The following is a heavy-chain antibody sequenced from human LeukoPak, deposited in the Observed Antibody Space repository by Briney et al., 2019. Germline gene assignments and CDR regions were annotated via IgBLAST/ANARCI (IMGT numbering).Heavy chain of an antibody. CDR2: IKQDGSEK. CDR3: ARDFVVVPATHY. CDR1: EFTFSSYW. D-gene: IGHD2-2*01. V-gene: IGHV3-7*01. Sequence: GGSLRLSCAASEFTFSSYWMSWVRQAPGKGLEWVANIKQDGSEKYYVDSVKGRFTISRDNAKNSLYLQMNSLRAEDTAVYYCARDFVVVPATHYWGQGTLVTVSS. J-gene: IGHJ4*02.